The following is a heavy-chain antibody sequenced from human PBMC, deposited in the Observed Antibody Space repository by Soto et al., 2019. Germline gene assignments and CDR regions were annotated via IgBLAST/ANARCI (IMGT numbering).Heavy chain of an antibody. V-gene: IGHV3-9*01. J-gene: IGHJ4*02. CDR2: ISWNSGSI. Sequence: GGSLRLSCAASGFTFDDYAMHWVRQAPGKGLEWVSGISWNSGSIGYADSVKGRFTISRDNAKNSLYLQMNSLRAEDTALYYCANYPSDDGEFDYWGQGTLVTVSS. CDR3: ANYPSDDGEFDY. D-gene: IGHD4-17*01. CDR1: GFTFDDYA.